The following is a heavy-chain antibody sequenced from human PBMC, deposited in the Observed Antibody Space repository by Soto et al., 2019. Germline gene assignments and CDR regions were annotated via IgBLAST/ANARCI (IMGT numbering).Heavy chain of an antibody. CDR3: ARHDYGDYDVHFDD. CDR2: INHSGSI. V-gene: IGHV4-34*01. D-gene: IGHD4-17*01. Sequence: SETLSLTCAVYGGSFSGYYWSWIRQPPGKGLEWIGEINHSGSINYNPSLKSRVTISVDTSKNQFSLKLSSVAAADTAVYYCARHDYGDYDVHFDDWGQGTLVTVSS. CDR1: GGSFSGYY. J-gene: IGHJ4*02.